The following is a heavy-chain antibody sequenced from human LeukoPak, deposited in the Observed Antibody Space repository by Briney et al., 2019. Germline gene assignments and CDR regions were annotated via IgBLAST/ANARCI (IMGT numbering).Heavy chain of an antibody. Sequence: PSETLSLTCTVSGGSISSSSYYWGWIRQPPGKGLEWIGSIYYSGSTYYNPSLKSRVTISVDTSKNQFSLKLSSVTAADTAVYYCARRLGSYLSWGQGTLVTVSS. CDR3: ARRLGSYLS. D-gene: IGHD1-26*01. CDR2: IYYSGST. CDR1: GGSISSSSYY. V-gene: IGHV4-39*01. J-gene: IGHJ5*02.